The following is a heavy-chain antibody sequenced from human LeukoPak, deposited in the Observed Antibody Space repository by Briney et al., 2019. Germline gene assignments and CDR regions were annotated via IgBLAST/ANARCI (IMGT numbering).Heavy chain of an antibody. V-gene: IGHV3-53*05. J-gene: IGHJ6*02. CDR2: IYSGGST. CDR1: GFTVSSNY. CDR3: AKQGGEMVVAATPRFYYYYGMDV. Sequence: GGSLRLSCAASGFTVSSNYMSWVRQAPGKGLEWVSVIYSGGSTYYADSVKGRFTISRDNSKNTLYLQMNSLRAEDTAVYYCAKQGGEMVVAATPRFYYYYGMDVWGQGTTVTVSS. D-gene: IGHD2-15*01.